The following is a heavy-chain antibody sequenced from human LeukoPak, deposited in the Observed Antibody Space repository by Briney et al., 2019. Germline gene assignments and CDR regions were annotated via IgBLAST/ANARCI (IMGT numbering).Heavy chain of an antibody. Sequence: AISGSGGSTYYADSVKGRFTISRDNSKNTLYLQMNSLRAEDTAVYYCARIWFGELLPNFDYWGQGTLVTVSS. V-gene: IGHV3-23*01. J-gene: IGHJ4*02. D-gene: IGHD3-10*01. CDR3: ARIWFGELLPNFDY. CDR2: ISGSGGST.